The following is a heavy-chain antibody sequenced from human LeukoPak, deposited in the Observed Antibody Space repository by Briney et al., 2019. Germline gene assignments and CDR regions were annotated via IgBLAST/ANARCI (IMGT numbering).Heavy chain of an antibody. CDR2: INHSGST. J-gene: IGHJ6*02. D-gene: IGHD6-19*01. Sequence: SETLSLTCAVYGGSFSGYYWSWIRQPPGKGLERIGEINHSGSTNYNPSLKSRVTISVDTSKNQFSLKLSSVTAADTAVYYCARGPSIAVAGPPRGGMDVWGQGTTVTVSS. V-gene: IGHV4-34*01. CDR1: GGSFSGYY. CDR3: ARGPSIAVAGPPRGGMDV.